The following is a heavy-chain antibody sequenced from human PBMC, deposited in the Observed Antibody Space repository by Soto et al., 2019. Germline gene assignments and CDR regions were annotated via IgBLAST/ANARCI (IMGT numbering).Heavy chain of an antibody. Sequence: PGGSLRLSCEASGFPFINFAMNWVRQSPGKGLEWVSSISGSGGRTWYADSVRGRFTISRDNSQNTLYLQMNSLRAEDTAVYYCAKDPGTTYYFDYWGQGTLVTVSS. CDR2: ISGSGGRT. CDR1: GFPFINFA. D-gene: IGHD1-1*01. CDR3: AKDPGTTYYFDY. J-gene: IGHJ4*02. V-gene: IGHV3-23*01.